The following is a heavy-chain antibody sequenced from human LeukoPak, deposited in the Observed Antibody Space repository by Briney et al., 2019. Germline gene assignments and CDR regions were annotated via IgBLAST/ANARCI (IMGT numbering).Heavy chain of an antibody. CDR3: ARSTLAITYYFDY. J-gene: IGHJ4*02. V-gene: IGHV3-11*01. Sequence: TGGSLRLSCAASGFTFSDYYMSWIRQALGKGLEWVSYISSSGSTIYYADSVKGRFTISRDNAKNSLYLQMNSLRAEDTAVYYCARSTLAITYYFDYWGQETLVTVSS. CDR1: GFTFSDYY. D-gene: IGHD1-1*01. CDR2: ISSSGSTI.